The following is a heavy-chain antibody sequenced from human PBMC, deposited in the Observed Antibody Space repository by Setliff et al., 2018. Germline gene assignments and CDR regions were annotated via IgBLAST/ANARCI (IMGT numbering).Heavy chain of an antibody. J-gene: IGHJ4*02. V-gene: IGHV4-61*10. CDR1: GGSVGNSYYY. CDR2: VYYSGAS. Sequence: NPSETLSLTCTVSGGSVGNSYYYWNWIRQPAGKGLEWIGSVYYSGASYYNPSLRRRLSMSVDTSKNQFTLKVISVTAADTAVYFCARLRCSSNSCPFDYWVQGTLVTVSS. D-gene: IGHD2-2*01. CDR3: ARLRCSSNSCPFDY.